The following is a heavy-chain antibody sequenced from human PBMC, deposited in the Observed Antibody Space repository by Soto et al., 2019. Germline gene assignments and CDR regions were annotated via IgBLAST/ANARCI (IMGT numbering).Heavy chain of an antibody. J-gene: IGHJ4*02. Sequence: TLSLTCAVSGGSISSTDYSWGWNRQPPGKGLGWIGNIYHSGTTYYNPSLKSRVTVSVDRSKSQFSLRLSSVTAADTAVYYCASRYGDHDYWGQGILVTVSS. V-gene: IGHV4-30-2*01. D-gene: IGHD4-17*01. CDR3: ASRYGDHDY. CDR2: IYHSGTT. CDR1: GGSISSTDYS.